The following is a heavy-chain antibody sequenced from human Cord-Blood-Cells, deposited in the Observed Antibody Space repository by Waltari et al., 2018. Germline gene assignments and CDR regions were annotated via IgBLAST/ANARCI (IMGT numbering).Heavy chain of an antibody. D-gene: IGHD6-6*01. Sequence: QVQLQQWGAGLLKPSETLSLTCAVYGGSFSGYYWSWIRQPPGKGLEWIGEINHSGSTNYNPSLKSRVTISVDTSKNQFSLKLSSVTAADTAVYYCARGGSSSSENYYYYYMDVWGKGTTVTVSS. CDR1: GGSFSGYY. CDR3: ARGGSSSSENYYYYYMDV. CDR2: INHSGST. V-gene: IGHV4-34*01. J-gene: IGHJ6*03.